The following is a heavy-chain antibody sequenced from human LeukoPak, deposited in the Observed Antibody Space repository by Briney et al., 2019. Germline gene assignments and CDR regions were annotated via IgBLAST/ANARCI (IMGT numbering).Heavy chain of an antibody. D-gene: IGHD5-12*01. CDR3: ARARDIVALEIFDH. V-gene: IGHV1-2*02. CDR1: GYTFTGYY. CDR2: INPNSGGT. Sequence: GASVKVSCKASGYTFTGYYMHWVRQAPGQGLEWMGWINPNSGGTNYAQKFQGRVTMTRDTSISTAYMELSRLRSDDTAVYYCARARDIVALEIFDHWGQGTLVTVSP. J-gene: IGHJ4*02.